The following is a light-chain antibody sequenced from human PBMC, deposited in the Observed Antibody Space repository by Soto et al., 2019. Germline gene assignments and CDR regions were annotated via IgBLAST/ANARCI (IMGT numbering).Light chain of an antibody. CDR2: AAS. J-gene: IGKJ3*01. Sequence: DIQMTQSPSSLSASVGYRFTITCRASQSISSYLDLYQQKPGKAPKLLIYAASSLKCGGPSRFSGSGSGTDFTLTISSLQLEDFATYSCQQSYSTPRAFGPGTTGDIK. CDR3: QQSYSTPRA. V-gene: IGKV1-39*01. CDR1: QSISSY.